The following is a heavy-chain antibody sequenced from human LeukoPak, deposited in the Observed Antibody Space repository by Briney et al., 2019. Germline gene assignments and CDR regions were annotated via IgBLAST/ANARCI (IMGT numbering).Heavy chain of an antibody. CDR2: MYNSGST. D-gene: IGHD4-17*01. CDR3: ARGNGDYRFRYYYYYMDV. CDR1: GGSISSGSYY. Sequence: SETLSLTCTVSGGSISSGSYYWNWIRQPPGKGLEWIGYMYNSGSTNNNPSLKSRVTISVDKSKNQFSLKLSSVTAADTAVYYCARGNGDYRFRYYYYYMDVWGKGTTVTVSS. V-gene: IGHV4-61*05. J-gene: IGHJ6*03.